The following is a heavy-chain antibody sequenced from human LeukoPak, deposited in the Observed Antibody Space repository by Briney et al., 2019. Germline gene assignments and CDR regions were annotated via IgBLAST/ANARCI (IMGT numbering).Heavy chain of an antibody. V-gene: IGHV5-51*01. CDR3: ARKYYDILTDPNYFDS. Sequence: TPGESPKISCKGSGYSFSNYWIGWGRQMPGKGQEWVGIILPGNSDTRYSPSFQGQVTMSADKSISTAYLQSSSLKAADTAMYYCARKYYDILTDPNYFDSWGQGTLVTVSS. J-gene: IGHJ4*02. CDR2: ILPGNSDT. CDR1: GYSFSNYW. D-gene: IGHD3-9*01.